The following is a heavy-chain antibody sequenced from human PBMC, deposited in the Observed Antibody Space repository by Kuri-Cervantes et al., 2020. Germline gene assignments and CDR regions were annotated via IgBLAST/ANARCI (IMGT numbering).Heavy chain of an antibody. V-gene: IGHV1-69*06. D-gene: IGHD5-12*01. CDR2: IIPIFGTT. Sequence: SVKVSCKASGGTFTSYSISWVRQAPGQGLEWMGGIIPIFGTTNYAQKFQGRVTITADISTSTAYMELSSLRSEDTAVYYCARHIVATTHFDYWGQGTLVTVSS. J-gene: IGHJ4*02. CDR1: GGTFTSYS. CDR3: ARHIVATTHFDY.